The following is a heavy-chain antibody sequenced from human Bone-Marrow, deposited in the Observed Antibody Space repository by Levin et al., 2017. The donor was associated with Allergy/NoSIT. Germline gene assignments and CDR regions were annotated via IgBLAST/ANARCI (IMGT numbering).Heavy chain of an antibody. CDR2: IHPGNSDP. CDR1: GYRFNTYW. J-gene: IGHJ5*02. Sequence: GESLKISCTGSGYRFNTYWVAWVRQTPGKGLEWVGTIHPGNSDPRYSPSFLGQVTISLDKTARTTYLELHSLKVSDTAIYYCTRHQWEYLGGASWGQGTQVAVSS. CDR3: TRHQWEYLGGAS. D-gene: IGHD1-26*01. V-gene: IGHV5-51*01.